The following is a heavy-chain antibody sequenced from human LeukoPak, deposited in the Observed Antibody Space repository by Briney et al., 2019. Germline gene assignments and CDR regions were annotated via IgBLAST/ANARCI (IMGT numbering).Heavy chain of an antibody. CDR2: MNPNSGNT. D-gene: IGHD3-9*01. V-gene: IGHV1-8*01. CDR3: ARGRKGVLRYFDWLLGA. J-gene: IGHJ4*02. CDR1: GYTFTSYD. Sequence: ASVKVSCKASGYTFTSYDINWVRQATGQGLEWMGWMNPNSGNTGYAQKFQGRVTITRNTSISTAYMELSSLRSEDTAVYYCARGRKGVLRYFDWLLGAWGQGTLVTVSS.